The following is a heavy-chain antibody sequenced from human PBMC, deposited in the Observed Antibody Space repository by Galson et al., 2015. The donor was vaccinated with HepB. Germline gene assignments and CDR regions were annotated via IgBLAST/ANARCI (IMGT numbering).Heavy chain of an antibody. CDR2: INTNTGNP. J-gene: IGHJ4*02. V-gene: IGHV7-4-1*02. Sequence: SVKVSCKASGYTFTNYAINWVRQAPGQGPEWMGWINTNTGNPTYAQGFTGRFVFSLDTSVSTAYLQISSLKAEDTALYYCARDNYDYGSRGTFDYWGQGTLVTVSS. CDR3: ARDNYDYGSRGTFDY. D-gene: IGHD3-10*01. CDR1: GYTFTNYA.